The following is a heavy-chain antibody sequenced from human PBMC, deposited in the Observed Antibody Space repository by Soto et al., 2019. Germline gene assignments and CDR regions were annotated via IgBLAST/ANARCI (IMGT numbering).Heavy chain of an antibody. Sequence: QVQLVESGGGVVQPGRSLRLSCAASGFTFSSYAMHWVRQAPGKGLEWVAVISYDGSNKYYADSVKGRFTISRDNSKNTLYLQMNRLRAEDKAVYYCARTRYFDWSHFDYWGQGTLVTVSS. CDR2: ISYDGSNK. D-gene: IGHD3-9*01. CDR1: GFTFSSYA. J-gene: IGHJ4*02. V-gene: IGHV3-30-3*01. CDR3: ARTRYFDWSHFDY.